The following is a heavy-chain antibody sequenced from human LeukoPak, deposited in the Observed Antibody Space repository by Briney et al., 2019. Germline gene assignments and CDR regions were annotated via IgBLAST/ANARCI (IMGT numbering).Heavy chain of an antibody. V-gene: IGHV3-23*01. CDR2: ISGSGGST. CDR3: SKDQWAGDYFYGMDG. D-gene: IGHD1-26*01. Sequence: GGSLRLSCAASGLTVSSYSMNWVRQAPGKGLEWVSIISGSGGSTYHADSVKGRFTISRDNSKNTLYLQMNSLRAEDTAVYYCSKDQWAGDYFYGMDGWGQGTSVTVSS. J-gene: IGHJ6*02. CDR1: GLTVSSYS.